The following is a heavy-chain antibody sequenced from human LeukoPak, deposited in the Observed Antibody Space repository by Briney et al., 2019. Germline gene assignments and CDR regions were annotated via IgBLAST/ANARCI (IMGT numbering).Heavy chain of an antibody. CDR2: IYYSGST. V-gene: IGHV4-59*01. D-gene: IGHD2-2*02. Sequence: PSETLSLTCTVSGGSISSYYWSWIRQPPGKGLEWIGYIYYSGSTNYNPSLKSRVTIPVDTSKNQFSLKLSSVTAADTAVYYCARRVCSSTSCYSARYYYYYMDVWGKGTTVTVSS. CDR3: ARRVCSSTSCYSARYYYYYMDV. J-gene: IGHJ6*03. CDR1: GGSISSYY.